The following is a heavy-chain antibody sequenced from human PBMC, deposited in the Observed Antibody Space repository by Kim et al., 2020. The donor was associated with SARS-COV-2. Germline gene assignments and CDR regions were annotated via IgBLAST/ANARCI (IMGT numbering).Heavy chain of an antibody. V-gene: IGHV3-23*01. Sequence: DSVKGRLTISRDNSKNTLYLQMNSLGAEDTAVYYCAKDPRRWEKEDAFDVWGQGTMVAVSS. J-gene: IGHJ3*01. CDR3: AKDPRRWEKEDAFDV. D-gene: IGHD1-26*01.